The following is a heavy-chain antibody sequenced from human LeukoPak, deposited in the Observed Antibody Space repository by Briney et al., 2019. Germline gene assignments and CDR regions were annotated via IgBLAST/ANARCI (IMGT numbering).Heavy chain of an antibody. CDR2: IKEDGYGK. CDR1: GFTFSRST. V-gene: IGHV3-7*01. J-gene: IGHJ5*02. CDR3: VRENNWNDYS. D-gene: IGHD1-20*01. Sequence: VQPGGSLRLSCSASGFTFSRSTMAWVRQAPGKGLEWLANIKEDGYGKHYGDSVKGRFTISRDNAQNSLYLQMNSLRVEDTDVYYCVRENNWNDYSWGQGILVTVSS.